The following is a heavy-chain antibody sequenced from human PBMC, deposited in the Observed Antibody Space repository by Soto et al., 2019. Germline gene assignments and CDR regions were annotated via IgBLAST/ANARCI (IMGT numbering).Heavy chain of an antibody. J-gene: IGHJ4*02. CDR2: IWYDGSNK. Sequence: GGSLRLSCAASGFTFNNFGMHWVRQAPGKGLEWVAVIWYDGSNKYYADSVKGRFTISRDNSKNTVYLQMNSLRAEDTAVYYCARDHASWSSSPEYNFDYWGQGTLVTVSS. CDR1: GFTFNNFG. D-gene: IGHD6-6*01. V-gene: IGHV3-33*01. CDR3: ARDHASWSSSPEYNFDY.